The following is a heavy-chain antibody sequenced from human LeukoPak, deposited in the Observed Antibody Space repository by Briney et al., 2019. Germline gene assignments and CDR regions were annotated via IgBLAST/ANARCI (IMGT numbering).Heavy chain of an antibody. CDR2: VNSDGSTT. Sequence: GGSLRLSCAASGFPFSNYWMHWVRQAPGKGLVWVSRVNSDGSTTNYADSVKGRFTISRDNAENTLYMRMNSLRPEDTAVYYCARGYYSSSRFDSWGQGTLITVSS. CDR3: ARGYYSSSRFDS. V-gene: IGHV3-74*01. D-gene: IGHD6-13*01. J-gene: IGHJ4*02. CDR1: GFPFSNYW.